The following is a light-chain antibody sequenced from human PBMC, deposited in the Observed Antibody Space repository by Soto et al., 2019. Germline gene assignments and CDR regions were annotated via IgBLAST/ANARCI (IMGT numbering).Light chain of an antibody. CDR3: AAWDDRLNGWV. CDR1: SSNIGRNA. Sequence: QSVLTQPPSASGTPGQRVTTSCFGSSSNIGRNAVSWYQQFPGTAPKLLIHNNNQRPSGVPDRFSGSKSGTSASLAISGLQSEDEADYYCAAWDDRLNGWVFGGGTKRPS. CDR2: NNN. J-gene: IGLJ3*02. V-gene: IGLV1-44*01.